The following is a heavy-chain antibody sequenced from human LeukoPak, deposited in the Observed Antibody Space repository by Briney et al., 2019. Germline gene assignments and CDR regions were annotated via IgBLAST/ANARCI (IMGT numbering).Heavy chain of an antibody. V-gene: IGHV3-30*02. CDR2: IRYDGSNK. D-gene: IGHD4-11*01. CDR1: GFTFSSYG. Sequence: GGSLRLSCAASGFTFSSYGVHWVRQAPGKGLEWVAFIRYDGSNKYYADSVKGRFTISRDNSRNTLYLQMNSLRAEDTAVYYCANPYSNYDDYWGQGTLVTVSS. J-gene: IGHJ4*02. CDR3: ANPYSNYDDY.